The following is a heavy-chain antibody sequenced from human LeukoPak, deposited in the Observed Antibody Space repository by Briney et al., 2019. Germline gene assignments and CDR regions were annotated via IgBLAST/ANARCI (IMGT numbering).Heavy chain of an antibody. J-gene: IGHJ4*02. D-gene: IGHD2-21*02. Sequence: ASVKVSCKASGYTFTSYGISWVRQAPGQGLEWMGWISAYNGNTNYAQKLQGRVTMTTDTSTSTAYMELRSLRSDDTAVYYCARGDTQTAISPEFEYWGQGTLVTVSS. V-gene: IGHV1-18*01. CDR1: GYTFTSYG. CDR3: ARGDTQTAISPEFEY. CDR2: ISAYNGNT.